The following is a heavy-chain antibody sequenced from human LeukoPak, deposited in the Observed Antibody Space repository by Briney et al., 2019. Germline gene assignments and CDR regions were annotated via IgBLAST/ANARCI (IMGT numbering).Heavy chain of an antibody. CDR1: GFTFSSYA. V-gene: IGHV3-23*01. CDR3: AKDAPYLNGSEDAFDI. D-gene: IGHD2-15*01. CDR2: ISGSGGST. Sequence: GVLRLSCAASGFTFSSYAMSWVRQAPGKGLEWVSAISGSGGSTYYADSVKGRFTISRDNSKNTLYLQMNSLRAEDTAVYYCAKDAPYLNGSEDAFDIWGQGTMVTVSS. J-gene: IGHJ3*02.